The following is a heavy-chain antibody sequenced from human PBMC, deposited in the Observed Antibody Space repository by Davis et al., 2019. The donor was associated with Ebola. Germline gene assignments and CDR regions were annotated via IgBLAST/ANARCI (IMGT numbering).Heavy chain of an antibody. D-gene: IGHD2-2*01. J-gene: IGHJ4*02. V-gene: IGHV4-39*01. CDR1: GGSISSSSYY. CDR3: ARVRGVRIVLVPAAMRFDY. Sequence: MPSETLSLTCTVSGGSISSSSYYWGWIRQPPGKGLEWIGSFYYSGSTYYNPSLQSRVTISVDTSKNQFSLKLISVTAADTAVYYCARVRGVRIVLVPAAMRFDYWGQGTLVTVSS. CDR2: FYYSGST.